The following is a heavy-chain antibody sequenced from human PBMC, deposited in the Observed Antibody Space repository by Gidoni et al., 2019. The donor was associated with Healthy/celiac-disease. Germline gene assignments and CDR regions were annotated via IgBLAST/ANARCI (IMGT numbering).Heavy chain of an antibody. CDR1: GRSFSSYA. D-gene: IGHD2-21*02. Sequence: QVQPVQSAAVVKKPGSSVNVACKASGRSFSSYAISWVRQAPGQGVEWMGRIIHILGIENYAKKFQGRVTITADKSTSTAYMELSSRRSEDTAVYYCARLCGGDCYGAFDIWGKGTMVTVSS. CDR2: IIHILGIE. V-gene: IGHV1-69*04. CDR3: ARLCGGDCYGAFDI. J-gene: IGHJ3*02.